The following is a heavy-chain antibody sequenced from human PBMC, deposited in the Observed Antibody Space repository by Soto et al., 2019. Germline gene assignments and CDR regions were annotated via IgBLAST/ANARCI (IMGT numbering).Heavy chain of an antibody. V-gene: IGHV3-7*05. CDR3: ARDGSTSWYSYDYHGMDV. CDR2: INQDGSEK. D-gene: IGHD5-18*01. CDR1: GFTFRTYW. Sequence: VQLVESGGGLVQPGGSLRLSCGASGFTFRTYWLSWVRQVPGKGLEWVANINQDGSEKNYVDSVKGRFTISRDNAKNSLYLQMSSLRAADTALYYGARDGSTSWYSYDYHGMDVWGEGTTVTVSS. J-gene: IGHJ6*04.